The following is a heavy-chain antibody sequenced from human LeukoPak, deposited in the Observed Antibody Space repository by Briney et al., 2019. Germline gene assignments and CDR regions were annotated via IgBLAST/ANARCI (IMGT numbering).Heavy chain of an antibody. CDR2: INPSGGST. V-gene: IGHV1-46*01. CDR3: AKGPSITMIRGGQWYYYMDV. J-gene: IGHJ6*03. D-gene: IGHD3-10*01. CDR1: GYTFTGYY. Sequence: ASVKVSCKASGYTFTGYYMHWVRQAPGQGLEWMGLINPSGGSTNYAQKFQGRVTMTRDTSTSTVYMELSSLRSEDTAVYYCAKGPSITMIRGGQWYYYMDVWGKGTTVTISS.